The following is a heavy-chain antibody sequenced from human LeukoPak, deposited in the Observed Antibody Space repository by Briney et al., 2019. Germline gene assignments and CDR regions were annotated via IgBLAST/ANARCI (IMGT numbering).Heavy chain of an antibody. Sequence: ASVKVSCKASGYTFNTYGISWVRQAPGQGLEWMGWISAYNDNTNYAQKLQGRVTVTRDTSTSTAYMELRSLRSDDTAVYYCAREGCSSTRCYLRAFDIWGQGTMVTVS. V-gene: IGHV1-18*04. CDR1: GYTFNTYG. J-gene: IGHJ3*02. D-gene: IGHD2-2*01. CDR3: AREGCSSTRCYLRAFDI. CDR2: ISAYNDNT.